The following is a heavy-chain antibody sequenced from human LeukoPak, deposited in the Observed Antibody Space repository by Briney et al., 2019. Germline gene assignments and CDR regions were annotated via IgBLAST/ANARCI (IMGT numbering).Heavy chain of an antibody. CDR2: ISGSGGTT. CDR3: ARAGRTYGSGSSRDAFDI. V-gene: IGHV3-23*01. J-gene: IGHJ3*02. D-gene: IGHD3-10*01. CDR1: GFTFSNYA. Sequence: QPGGSLRLSCAASGFTFSNYAMSWVRQAPGKGLEWVSAISGSGGTTHSADSVEGRFTISRDNSKNTLYLQMNSLRAEDTALYYCARAGRTYGSGSSRDAFDIWGQGTMVTVSS.